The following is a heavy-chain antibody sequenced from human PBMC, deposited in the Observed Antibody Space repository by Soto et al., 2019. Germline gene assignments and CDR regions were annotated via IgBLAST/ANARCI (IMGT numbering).Heavy chain of an antibody. CDR1: GGSVSSGSYY. V-gene: IGHV4-61*01. D-gene: IGHD3-22*01. J-gene: IGHJ5*02. CDR3: ARAHHFYDSSGYWYGLFDP. CDR2: IYYSGST. Sequence: SETLSLTCTVSGGSVSSGSYYWSWIRQPPGKGLEWIGYIYYSGSTNYNPSLKSRVTISVDTSKNQFSLKLSSVTAADTAVYYCARAHHFYDSSGYWYGLFDPWGQGSLVTGSS.